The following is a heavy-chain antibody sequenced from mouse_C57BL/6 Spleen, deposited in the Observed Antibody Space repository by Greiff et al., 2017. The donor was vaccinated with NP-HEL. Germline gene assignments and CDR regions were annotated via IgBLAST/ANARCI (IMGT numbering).Heavy chain of an antibody. CDR1: GYAFSSSW. CDR2: IYPGDGDT. Sequence: VQLVESGPELVKPGASVKISCKASGYAFSSSWMNWVKQRPGKGLEWIGRIYPGDGDTNYNGKFKGKATLTADKSSSTAYMQLSSLTSEDSAVYFCARDPYYYGSSGDYWGQGTLVTVSA. V-gene: IGHV1-82*01. J-gene: IGHJ3*01. D-gene: IGHD1-1*01. CDR3: ARDPYYYGSSGDY.